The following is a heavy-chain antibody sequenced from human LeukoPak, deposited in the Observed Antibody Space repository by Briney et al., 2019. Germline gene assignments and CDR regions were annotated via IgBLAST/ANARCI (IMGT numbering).Heavy chain of an antibody. J-gene: IGHJ5*02. CDR3: ARGGGYCSGGSCYSTGERFDP. V-gene: IGHV4-34*01. Sequence: PSETLSLTCAVYGGSFSGYYWSWIRQPPGKGLEWIGEINHSGSTNYNPSPKSRVTISVDTSKNQFSLKLSSVTAADTAVYYCARGGGYCSGGSCYSTGERFDPWGQGTLVTVSS. CDR1: GGSFSGYY. D-gene: IGHD2-15*01. CDR2: INHSGST.